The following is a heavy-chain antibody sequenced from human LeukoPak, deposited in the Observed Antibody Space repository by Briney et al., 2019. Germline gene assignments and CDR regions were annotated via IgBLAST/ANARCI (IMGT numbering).Heavy chain of an antibody. J-gene: IGHJ4*02. D-gene: IGHD6-25*01. V-gene: IGHV1-18*04. Sequence: ASVKVSCKASGYSFTGYYIHWVRQAPGQGLEWMGWISAYNGNTNYAQKLQGRVTMTTDTSTSTAYMELRSLRSDDTAVYYCARDSIAAQRRDYWGQGTLVTVSS. CDR1: GYSFTGYY. CDR3: ARDSIAAQRRDY. CDR2: ISAYNGNT.